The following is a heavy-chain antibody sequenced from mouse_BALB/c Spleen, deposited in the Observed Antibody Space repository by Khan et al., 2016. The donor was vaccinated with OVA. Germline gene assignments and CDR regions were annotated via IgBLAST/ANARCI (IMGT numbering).Heavy chain of an antibody. J-gene: IGHJ3*01. Sequence: VQLQQSGAELVRPGALVKLSCKASGFNIKDYYMHWVKQRPEQGLVWIGRIDTENGDTIYDPKFQGQASLTSDTSSNTAYLQLSSLTSEDTAVYYCARDGYSPWFAYWGQGTLVTVSA. V-gene: IGHV14-1*02. D-gene: IGHD2-3*01. CDR1: GFNIKDYY. CDR2: IDTENGDT. CDR3: ARDGYSPWFAY.